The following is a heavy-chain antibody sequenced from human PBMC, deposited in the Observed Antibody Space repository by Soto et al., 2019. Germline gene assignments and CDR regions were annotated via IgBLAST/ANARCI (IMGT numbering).Heavy chain of an antibody. CDR3: AKGFIRDCGGDCTVDT. D-gene: IGHD2-21*02. CDR2: ISATGGST. Sequence: EVQLLESGGGLVQPGGSLRLSCAASGFTFSSYTMSWVRQAPGKGLEWVSGISATGGSTYYADSVKGRFTFSRDNSKNTLYLTMNSLRAEDTAVYYCAKGFIRDCGGDCTVDTWGQGTLVTVSS. J-gene: IGHJ5*02. V-gene: IGHV3-23*01. CDR1: GFTFSSYT.